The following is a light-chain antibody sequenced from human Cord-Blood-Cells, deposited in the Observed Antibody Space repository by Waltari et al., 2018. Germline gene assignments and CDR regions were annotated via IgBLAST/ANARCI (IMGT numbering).Light chain of an antibody. CDR1: QSVSSY. V-gene: IGKV3-11*01. CDR2: DAS. Sequence: EIVLTQSPATLSLSPGARATLSCRASQSVSSYLAWYQQNPGQAPRLLIYDASNRATGIPARFSGSGSGTDFTLTISSLEPEDFAVYYCQQRSNWPPYTFGQGTKLEIK. J-gene: IGKJ2*01. CDR3: QQRSNWPPYT.